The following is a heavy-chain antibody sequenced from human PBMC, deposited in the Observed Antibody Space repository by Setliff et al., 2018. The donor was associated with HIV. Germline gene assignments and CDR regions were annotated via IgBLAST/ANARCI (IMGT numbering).Heavy chain of an antibody. Sequence: PGGSLRLSCAASGFTVSGYWMSWVRQAPGKGLKWVANIKQDGSERYYVDSVKGRFTISRDNTNNSLYLHMNSLRAEDTAVYYCAKDRSGSYSFARDWGQGTLVTVSS. J-gene: IGHJ4*02. CDR2: IKQDGSER. CDR3: AKDRSGSYSFARD. V-gene: IGHV3-7*01. CDR1: GFTVSGYW. D-gene: IGHD1-26*01.